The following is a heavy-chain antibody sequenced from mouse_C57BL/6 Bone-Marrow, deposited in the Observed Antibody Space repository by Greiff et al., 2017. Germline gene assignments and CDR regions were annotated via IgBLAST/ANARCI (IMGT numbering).Heavy chain of an antibody. J-gene: IGHJ3*01. CDR1: GFNIKDDY. D-gene: IGHD2-5*01. V-gene: IGHV14-4*01. CDR2: IDPENGDT. Sequence: EVKLEESGAELVRPGASVKLSCTASGFNIKDDYMHWVKQRPEQGLEWIGWIDPENGDTEYASKFQGKATITAETSSNTAYLQLSCLTSEDTAVYYCTPSYSNYPFAYWGQGTLVTVSA. CDR3: TPSYSNYPFAY.